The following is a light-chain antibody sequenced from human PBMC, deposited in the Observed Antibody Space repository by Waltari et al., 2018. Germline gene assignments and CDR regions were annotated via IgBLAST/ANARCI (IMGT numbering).Light chain of an antibody. J-gene: IGLJ3*02. CDR1: SFRRYY. V-gene: IGLV3-19*01. Sequence: SSEVTQDPHVSVALGQTVTITCRGDSFRRYYARWYRQRPGQAPVLVLYGQERPSGFPDRFSGSTSGNTAYLTITGAQAGDEADYYCLSRDTPSTRVFGGGTRLTVV. CDR3: LSRDTPSTRV. CDR2: GQE.